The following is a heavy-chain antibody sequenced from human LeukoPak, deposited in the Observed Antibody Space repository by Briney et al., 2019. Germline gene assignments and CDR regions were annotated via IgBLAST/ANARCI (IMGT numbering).Heavy chain of an antibody. D-gene: IGHD6-25*01. CDR1: AGSVSSYY. CDR3: AREGGDPRWLDP. CDR2: INTSGST. J-gene: IGHJ5*02. V-gene: IGHV4-4*07. Sequence: PAEPLSHTCTVPAGSVSSYYWTWLRQSAGEGREWIGRINTSGSTNYNPSLRSRVTMSVNTSKNQCSLNLTSVTAADTAVYSCAREGGDPRWLDPWGQGTLVTVSS.